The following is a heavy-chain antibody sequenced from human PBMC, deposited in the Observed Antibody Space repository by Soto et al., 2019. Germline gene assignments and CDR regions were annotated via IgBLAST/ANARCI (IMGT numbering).Heavy chain of an antibody. Sequence: EVQLVESGGGLVQPGGSLRLSCAASEFTFSSYSMSWVRQTPGKGLEWVSHISGGSSLIYYADSVKGRFTISRDNAENSLYLQMNSLRAEDTAVYYCATRSRGYSGYVKYWGQGTVVTVSS. CDR1: EFTFSSYS. J-gene: IGHJ4*02. D-gene: IGHD5-12*01. V-gene: IGHV3-48*01. CDR2: ISGGSSLI. CDR3: ATRSRGYSGYVKY.